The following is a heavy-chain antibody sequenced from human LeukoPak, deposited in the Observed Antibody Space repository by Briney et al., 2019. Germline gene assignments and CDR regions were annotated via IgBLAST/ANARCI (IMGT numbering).Heavy chain of an antibody. Sequence: SETLSLTCAVYGGSFSGYYWSWIRQPPGKGVEWIGEINHSGSTNYNPSLKSRVTISVDTSKNQFSPKLSSVTAADTAVYYCAIHIVVVPAAKKKNWFDPWGQGTLVTVSS. V-gene: IGHV4-34*01. J-gene: IGHJ5*02. CDR3: AIHIVVVPAAKKKNWFDP. CDR1: GGSFSGYY. D-gene: IGHD2-2*01. CDR2: INHSGST.